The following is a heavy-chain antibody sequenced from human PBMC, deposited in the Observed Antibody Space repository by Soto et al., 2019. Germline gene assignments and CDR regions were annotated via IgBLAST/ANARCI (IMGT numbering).Heavy chain of an antibody. V-gene: IGHV1-24*01. CDR2: FDPEDGET. J-gene: IGHJ5*02. CDR3: ATDLFGDYVFSGFXP. CDR1: GYTLTELS. D-gene: IGHD4-17*01. Sequence: ASVKVSCKASGYTLTELSMHCVRQAPGKGLEWMGGFDPEDGETIYAQKFQGRVTMTEDTSTDTAYMELSSLRSEDTAVYYCATDLFGDYVFSGFXPWGQGTLVSVSS.